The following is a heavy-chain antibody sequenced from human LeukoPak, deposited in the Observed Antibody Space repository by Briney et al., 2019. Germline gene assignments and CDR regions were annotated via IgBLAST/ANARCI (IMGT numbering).Heavy chain of an antibody. CDR3: ARVTRTEYYYDSSGSTLGGMDV. CDR2: IYYSGST. Sequence: SETLSLTCTVSGGSISSSSYYWGWIRQPPGKGLEWIGSIYYSGSTYYNPSLKSRVTISVDTSKNQFSLKLSSVTAADTAVYYCARVTRTEYYYDSSGSTLGGMDVWGQGTTVTVSS. CDR1: GGSISSSSYY. V-gene: IGHV4-39*07. J-gene: IGHJ6*02. D-gene: IGHD3-22*01.